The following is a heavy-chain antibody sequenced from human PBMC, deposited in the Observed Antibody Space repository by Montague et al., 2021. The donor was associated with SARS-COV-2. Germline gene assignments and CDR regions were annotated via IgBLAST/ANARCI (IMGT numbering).Heavy chain of an antibody. D-gene: IGHD3-3*01. Sequence: SETLSLTCAVSDDSITSSTYYWAWIRQPPGKGLEWIGSFYYTGSTYYNPSLKSRVTMPVDTSKKHFSLNLNSVTAADTAVYYCARGRSGFFNPLDYWGQGTLVTVSS. J-gene: IGHJ4*02. CDR1: DDSITSSTYY. CDR2: FYYTGST. V-gene: IGHV4-39*02. CDR3: ARGRSGFFNPLDY.